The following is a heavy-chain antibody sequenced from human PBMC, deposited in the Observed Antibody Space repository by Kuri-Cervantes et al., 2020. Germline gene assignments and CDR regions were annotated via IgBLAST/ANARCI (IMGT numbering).Heavy chain of an antibody. Sequence: LRLSCTVSGGSISSGGYYWSWIRQHPGKGLEWIRYIYYSGSTYYNPSLKSRVTISVDTSKNQFSLKLSSVTAADTAVYYCARDSCSGGSCWNWFDPWGQGTLVTVSS. V-gene: IGHV4-31*03. CDR2: IYYSGST. J-gene: IGHJ5*02. CDR1: GGSISSGGYY. D-gene: IGHD2-15*01. CDR3: ARDSCSGGSCWNWFDP.